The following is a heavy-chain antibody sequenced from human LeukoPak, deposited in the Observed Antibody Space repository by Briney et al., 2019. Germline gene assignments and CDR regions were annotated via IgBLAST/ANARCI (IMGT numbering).Heavy chain of an antibody. V-gene: IGHV1-2*04. CDR1: GYTFTGYY. Sequence: ASVKVSCKASGYTFTGYYMHWVRQAPGQGLEWMGWINPNSGGTNYAQKFQGWVTMTGDTSISTAYMELSRLRSDDTAVYYCARDCSGGSCGFDYWGQGTLVTVSS. J-gene: IGHJ4*02. CDR3: ARDCSGGSCGFDY. D-gene: IGHD2-15*01. CDR2: INPNSGGT.